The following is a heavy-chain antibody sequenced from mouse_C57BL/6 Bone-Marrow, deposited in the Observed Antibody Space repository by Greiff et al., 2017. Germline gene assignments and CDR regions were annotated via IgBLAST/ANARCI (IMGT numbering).Heavy chain of an antibody. J-gene: IGHJ4*01. V-gene: IGHV3-6*01. CDR2: ISYDGSN. Sequence: EVQLVESGPGLVKPSQSLSLTCSVTGYSITSGYYWNWIRQFPGNKLEWMGYISYDGSNNYNPSLKNRISITRDTSKNQFFLKLNSVTTEDTATYYCARGEVRLRRGDYWGQGTSVTVSS. CDR3: ARGEVRLRRGDY. D-gene: IGHD1-2*01. CDR1: GYSITSGYY.